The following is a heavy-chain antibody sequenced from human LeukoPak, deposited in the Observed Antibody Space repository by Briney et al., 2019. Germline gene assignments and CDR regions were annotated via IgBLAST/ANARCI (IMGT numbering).Heavy chain of an antibody. J-gene: IGHJ3*02. Sequence: GGSLRLSCAASGFTFGSYAMHWVRQAPGKGLEYVSGISSNGVGTHSADSVKGRFSISRDNSKNTLYLQMGSLRAEDMAVYYCVRGGTWMEDAFDIWGQGTMVTVSS. CDR2: ISSNGVGT. V-gene: IGHV3-64*02. CDR3: VRGGTWMEDAFDI. CDR1: GFTFGSYA. D-gene: IGHD3-16*01.